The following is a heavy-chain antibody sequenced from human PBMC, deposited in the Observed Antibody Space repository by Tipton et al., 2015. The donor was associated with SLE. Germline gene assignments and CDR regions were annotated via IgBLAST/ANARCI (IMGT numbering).Heavy chain of an antibody. CDR1: GDSISSGTYY. V-gene: IGHV4-61*09. J-gene: IGHJ4*02. CDR3: ARDPNGGYGSFDY. D-gene: IGHD7-27*01. CDR2: ISTSGST. Sequence: TLSLTCTVSGDSISSGTYYWSWIRQPAGKALEWIGHISTSGSTDYNPSLKSRITISVDTSKNQFSLKLSSVTAADTAVYYCARDPNGGYGSFDYWGLGALVTVSS.